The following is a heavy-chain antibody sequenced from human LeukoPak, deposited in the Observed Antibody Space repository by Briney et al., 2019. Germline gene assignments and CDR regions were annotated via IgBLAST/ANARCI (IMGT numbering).Heavy chain of an antibody. CDR1: GYTFTNYY. V-gene: IGHV1-46*01. J-gene: IGHJ3*02. CDR3: AIYYDSSGYHYLTNSDAFDI. Sequence: ASVKVSCKASGYTFTNYYMHWVRQAPGQGLEWMGIINPSGGSTSYAQKFQGRVTITADESTSTAYMELSRLRSEDTAVYYCAIYYDSSGYHYLTNSDAFDIWGQGTMVTVSS. CDR2: INPSGGST. D-gene: IGHD3-22*01.